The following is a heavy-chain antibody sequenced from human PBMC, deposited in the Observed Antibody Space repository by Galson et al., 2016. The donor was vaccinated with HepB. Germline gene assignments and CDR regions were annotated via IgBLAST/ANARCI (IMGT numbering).Heavy chain of an antibody. CDR2: NYWDDSK. J-gene: IGHJ3*01. Sequence: PALVKPTQTLTLTCTFSGFSLSTNGVGVGWIRQPPGKALEWLALNYWDDSKRYSPSLKSRLTITKDTSKNQLVLTMTNMDPVDTATYFCAHSPTAWAFDVWGKGTMVTVSS. D-gene: IGHD4-11*01. CDR1: GFSLSTNGVG. V-gene: IGHV2-5*02. CDR3: AHSPTAWAFDV.